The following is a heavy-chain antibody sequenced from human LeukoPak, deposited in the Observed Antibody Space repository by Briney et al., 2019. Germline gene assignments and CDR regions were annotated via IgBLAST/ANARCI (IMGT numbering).Heavy chain of an antibody. CDR3: ARALYSSGWYGDYNWFDP. CDR2: IYYSGST. V-gene: IGHV4-59*01. CDR1: GGSISSYY. J-gene: IGHJ5*02. D-gene: IGHD6-19*01. Sequence: KPSETLSPTCTVSGGSISSYYWSWIRQPPGKGLEWIGYIYYSGSTNYNPSLKSRVTISVDTSKNQFSLKLSSVTAADTAVYYCARALYSSGWYGDYNWFDPWGQGTLVTVSS.